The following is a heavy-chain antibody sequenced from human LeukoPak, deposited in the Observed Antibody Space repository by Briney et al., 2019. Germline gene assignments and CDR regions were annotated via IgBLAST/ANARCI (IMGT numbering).Heavy chain of an antibody. CDR2: MNPNSGNT. V-gene: IGHV1-8*01. Sequence: ASVKVSCKASGYTFTSYEINWVRQATGQGLEWMGWMNPNSGNTGYAQKFQGRVTMTRNTSISTAYMELSSLRSEDTAVYYCARSPRIAVAGSAFDIWGQGTMVTVSS. J-gene: IGHJ3*02. D-gene: IGHD6-19*01. CDR3: ARSPRIAVAGSAFDI. CDR1: GYTFTSYE.